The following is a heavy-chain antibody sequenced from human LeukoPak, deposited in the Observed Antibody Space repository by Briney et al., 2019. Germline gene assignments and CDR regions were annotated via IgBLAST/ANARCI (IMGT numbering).Heavy chain of an antibody. V-gene: IGHV3-30-3*01. D-gene: IGHD5-18*01. Sequence: SGGSLRLSCAASGFTFSSYAMHWVRQAPGKGLEWVAVISYDGSNKYYADSVKGRFTISRDNSKNTLYLQMNSLRAEDTAVYYCAKVTPLAETGYFDYWGQGTLVTVSS. CDR1: GFTFSSYA. CDR3: AKVTPLAETGYFDY. CDR2: ISYDGSNK. J-gene: IGHJ4*02.